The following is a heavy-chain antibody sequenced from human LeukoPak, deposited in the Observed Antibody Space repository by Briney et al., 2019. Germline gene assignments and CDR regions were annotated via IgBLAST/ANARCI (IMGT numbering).Heavy chain of an antibody. CDR3: AKDMGTVTDNFDS. V-gene: IGHV3-7*01. Sequence: GGSLRLSCAASGFTFNNYWMTWVRQAPGKGPEWVANIKQDGSEKYYVDSVKGRFTISRDNAKNSLYLQMNSLRAEDTAMYYCAKDMGTVTDNFDSWGQGTLVTVSS. J-gene: IGHJ4*02. CDR1: GFTFNNYW. CDR2: IKQDGSEK. D-gene: IGHD7-27*01.